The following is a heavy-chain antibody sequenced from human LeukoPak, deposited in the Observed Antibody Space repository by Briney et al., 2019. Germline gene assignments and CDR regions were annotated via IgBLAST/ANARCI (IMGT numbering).Heavy chain of an antibody. Sequence: SVTVSCTASGGTFSSYAISWVRQAPGQGLEWMGGIIPIFGTANYTQKFQGRVTITADESTSTAYMELSSLRSEDTAVYYCARVRTYYYDSSGHGGFDYWGQGTLVTVSS. D-gene: IGHD3-22*01. V-gene: IGHV1-69*13. CDR2: IIPIFGTA. CDR3: ARVRTYYYDSSGHGGFDY. J-gene: IGHJ4*02. CDR1: GGTFSSYA.